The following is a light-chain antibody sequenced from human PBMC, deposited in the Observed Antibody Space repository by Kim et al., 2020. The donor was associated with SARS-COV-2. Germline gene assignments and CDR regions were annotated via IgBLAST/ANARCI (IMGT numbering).Light chain of an antibody. CDR1: QSVSSTN. CDR2: GAS. CDR3: QHNGNSLWA. V-gene: IGKV3-20*01. Sequence: EIVLTQSPGTLSLSPGERATLSCRASQSVSSTNLAWYQQRPGQAPRLLIYGASTRATGIPDRFSGSGSGTVFTLTISILEPEDFAVYYWQHNGNSLWAFAQGTKVDIK. J-gene: IGKJ1*01.